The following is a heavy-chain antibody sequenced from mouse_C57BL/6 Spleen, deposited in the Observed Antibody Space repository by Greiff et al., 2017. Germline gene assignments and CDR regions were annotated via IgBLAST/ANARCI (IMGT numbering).Heavy chain of an antibody. CDR1: GYTFTGYW. D-gene: IGHD1-1*01. V-gene: IGHV1-9*01. CDR3: AGAPPYYGSSYPWFAD. Sequence: VQLQQSGAELMKPGASVKLSCKATGYTFTGYWIEWVKQRPGHGLEWIGEILPGSGSTNYNEKFKGKATFTADTSSNTAYMQLSSLTTEDSAIHDCAGAPPYYGSSYPWFADWGQGTLVTVSA. CDR2: ILPGSGST. J-gene: IGHJ3*01.